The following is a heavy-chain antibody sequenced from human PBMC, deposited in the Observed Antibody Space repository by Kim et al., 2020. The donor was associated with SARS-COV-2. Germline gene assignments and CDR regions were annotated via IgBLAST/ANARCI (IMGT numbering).Heavy chain of an antibody. CDR2: ISSTSAYI. CDR1: GFTFSTYS. J-gene: IGHJ6*02. Sequence: GGSLRLSCAASGFTFSTYSMNWVRRAPGKGLEWVSSISSTSAYIYYADSVKGRFTISRDNAKDSLYLQMNSLRAEDTAVYYCARNLVPTTKTYGMDVWGQGTTVTVSS. D-gene: IGHD2-2*01. CDR3: ARNLVPTTKTYGMDV. V-gene: IGHV3-21*01.